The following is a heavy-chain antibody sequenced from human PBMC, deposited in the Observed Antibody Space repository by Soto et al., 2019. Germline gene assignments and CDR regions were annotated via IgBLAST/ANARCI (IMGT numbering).Heavy chain of an antibody. J-gene: IGHJ5*02. V-gene: IGHV3-11*06. CDR3: ARDSNSSRDDWFDP. CDR1: GFIFSDYY. CDR2: IRSSGSYR. D-gene: IGHD6-6*01. Sequence: QVQLVESGGGLVKPGGSLRLSCAASGFIFSDYYMSWIRQAPGKGLEWVSYIRSSGSYRKAADSVKGRFTISRDNVKNSLYLQMNSLRVEDTAVYYCARDSNSSRDDWFDPWGQGTLVTVSS.